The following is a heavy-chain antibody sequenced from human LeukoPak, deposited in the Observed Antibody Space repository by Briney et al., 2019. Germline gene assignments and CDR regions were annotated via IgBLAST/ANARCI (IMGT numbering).Heavy chain of an antibody. Sequence: GGSLRLSCEASGFTFNNYALSWVGQAPGKGLEWVAVISYDGSNKYYADSVKGRFTISRDNSKSTLYLQMNSLRAEDTAVYYCAKDGLLGELSFDYWGQGTLVTVSS. CDR2: ISYDGSNK. J-gene: IGHJ4*02. V-gene: IGHV3-30*18. CDR1: GFTFNNYA. CDR3: AKDGLLGELSFDY. D-gene: IGHD3-16*02.